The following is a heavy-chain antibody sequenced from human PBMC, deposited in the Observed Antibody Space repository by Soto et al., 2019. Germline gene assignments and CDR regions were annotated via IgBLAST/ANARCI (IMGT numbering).Heavy chain of an antibody. CDR1: GFTFSSYA. Sequence: GGSLRLSCAASGFTFSSYAMHWVRQAPGKGLEWVAVISYDGSNKYYADSVKGRFTISRDNSKNTLYLQMNSLRAEDTAVYYCASEPITIFGVANTYFDYWGQGTLVTVSS. CDR2: ISYDGSNK. V-gene: IGHV3-30-3*01. D-gene: IGHD3-3*01. J-gene: IGHJ4*02. CDR3: ASEPITIFGVANTYFDY.